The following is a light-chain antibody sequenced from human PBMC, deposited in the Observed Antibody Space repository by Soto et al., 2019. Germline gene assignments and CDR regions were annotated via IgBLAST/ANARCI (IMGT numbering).Light chain of an antibody. J-gene: IGLJ2*01. CDR1: TSNIGTNP. CDR2: SDD. CDR3: CSYALNYTYV. V-gene: IGLV1-44*01. Sequence: QSVLTQAPSASGTPGQRITISCSGATSNIGTNPVGWFQQLPGTAPKLLIYSDDQRPSGVPDRISGSKSGTSASLAISGLQSEDEADYYCCSYALNYTYVFGGGTKLTVL.